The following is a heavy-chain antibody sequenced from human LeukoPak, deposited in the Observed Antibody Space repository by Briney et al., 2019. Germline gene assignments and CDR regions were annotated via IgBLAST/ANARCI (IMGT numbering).Heavy chain of an antibody. V-gene: IGHV4-30-2*01. D-gene: IGHD2-15*01. CDR3: ARTNSRYCSGGSCYHFDY. J-gene: IGHJ4*02. Sequence: SETLSLTCAVSGGSISSGGYSWSWIRQPPGKGLEWIGYIYHSGSTYYNPSLKSRVTISVDRSKNQFSLKLSSVTAADTAVYYCARTNSRYCSGGSCYHFDYWGQGTLVTVSS. CDR2: IYHSGST. CDR1: GGSISSGGYS.